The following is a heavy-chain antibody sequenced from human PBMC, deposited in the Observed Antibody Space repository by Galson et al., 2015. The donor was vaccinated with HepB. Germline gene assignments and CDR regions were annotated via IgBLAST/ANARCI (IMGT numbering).Heavy chain of an antibody. CDR3: ARARAAAVYYFDY. CDR1: GYTFTSYA. D-gene: IGHD6-13*01. J-gene: IGHJ4*02. V-gene: IGHV1-3*01. Sequence: SVKVSCKASGYTFTSYAMHWVRQAPGQRLEWMGWINAGNGNTKYSQKFQGRVTITRDTSASTAYMELSSLRSEDTAVYYCARARAAAVYYFDYWGQGTLVTVSS. CDR2: INAGNGNT.